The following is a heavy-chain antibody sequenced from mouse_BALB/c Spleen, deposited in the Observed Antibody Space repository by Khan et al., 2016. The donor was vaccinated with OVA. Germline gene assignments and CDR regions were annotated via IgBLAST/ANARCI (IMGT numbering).Heavy chain of an antibody. CDR2: INPSNGYT. CDR1: GYTFTSYT. CDR3: VRDGAYHRNDGWFAY. Sequence: QVQLQQSGAELARPGASVKMSCKASGYTFTSYTIHWIKERPGQGLEWIGNINPSNGYTNYNQKFKDKATLTTDKSFTTAYLQLRSLTSDDASVYNCVRDGAYHRNDGWFAYWGQGTLVTVSA. J-gene: IGHJ3*01. D-gene: IGHD2-14*01. V-gene: IGHV1-4*01.